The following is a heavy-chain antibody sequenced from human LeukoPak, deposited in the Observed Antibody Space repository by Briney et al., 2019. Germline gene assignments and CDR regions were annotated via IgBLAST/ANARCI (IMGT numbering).Heavy chain of an antibody. D-gene: IGHD3-10*02. V-gene: IGHV3-48*03. J-gene: IGHJ6*04. CDR1: GFTFSSYE. CDR2: ISSSGSTI. Sequence: GSLRLSCAASGFTFSSYEMNWVRQAPGKGLEWVSYISSSGSTIYYANSVKGRFTISRDNAKNSLYLQMNSLRAEDTAVYYCAELGITMIGGVWGKGTTVTISS. CDR3: AELGITMIGGV.